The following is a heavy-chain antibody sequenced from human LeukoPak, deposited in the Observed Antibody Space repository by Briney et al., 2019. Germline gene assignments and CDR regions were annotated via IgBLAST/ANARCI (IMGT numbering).Heavy chain of an antibody. CDR2: ISYDGSTK. V-gene: IGHV3-30-3*01. Sequence: GGSLRLSCAASGFTFSSYAMHWVRQAPGKGLEWVAVISYDGSTKYYADSVKGRFTISRDNSQNTLYLQMNSLRAEDTAVYYWARRGGGYDFDYWGQGTLVTVSS. D-gene: IGHD5-12*01. CDR1: GFTFSSYA. CDR3: ARRGGGYDFDY. J-gene: IGHJ4*02.